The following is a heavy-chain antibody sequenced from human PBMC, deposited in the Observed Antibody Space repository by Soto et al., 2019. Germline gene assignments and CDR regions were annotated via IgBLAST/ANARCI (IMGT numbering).Heavy chain of an antibody. CDR1: GFTFDDYA. V-gene: IGHV3-9*01. J-gene: IGHJ6*02. Sequence: GGSLRLSCAASGFTFDDYAMHWVRQAPGKGLEWVSGISWNSGSIGYADSVKGRFTISRDNAKNSLYLQMNSLRAEDTAVYYCARVAVPAAMYYYYYGMDVWGQGTTVTVSS. CDR2: ISWNSGSI. CDR3: ARVAVPAAMYYYYYGMDV. D-gene: IGHD2-2*01.